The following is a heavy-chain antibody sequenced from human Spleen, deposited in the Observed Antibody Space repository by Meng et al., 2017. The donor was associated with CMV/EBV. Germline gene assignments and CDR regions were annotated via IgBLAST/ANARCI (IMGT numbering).Heavy chain of an antibody. CDR1: GFTFSSYT. D-gene: IGHD6-19*01. Sequence: LSCAASGFTFSSYTMNWARLAPGKGLEWLSSISFSNFVYYADSVRGRFTISRDNAKNSVYLQLNSLRAEDTAVYYCGTIAVTGHPDYWGQGTLVTVSS. J-gene: IGHJ4*02. V-gene: IGHV3-21*01. CDR2: ISFSNFV. CDR3: GTIAVTGHPDY.